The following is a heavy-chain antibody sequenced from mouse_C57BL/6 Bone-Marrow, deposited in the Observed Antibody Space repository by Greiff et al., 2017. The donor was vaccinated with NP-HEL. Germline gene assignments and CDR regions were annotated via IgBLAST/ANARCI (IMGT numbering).Heavy chain of an antibody. J-gene: IGHJ3*01. V-gene: IGHV1-39*01. CDR2: ITPNYGTT. CDR3: ARALYYDYEAWFAY. D-gene: IGHD2-4*01. Sequence: VQLQQSGPELVKPGASVKISCKASGYSFTDYNMNWVKQSNGKSLEWIGVITPNYGTTSYNQKFKGKATLTVDQSSSTAYMQLNSLTSEDSAVYYCARALYYDYEAWFAYWGQGTLVTVSA. CDR1: GYSFTDYN.